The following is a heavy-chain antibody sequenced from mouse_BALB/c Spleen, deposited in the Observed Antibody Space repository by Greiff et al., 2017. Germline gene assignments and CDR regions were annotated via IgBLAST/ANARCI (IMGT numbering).Heavy chain of an antibody. J-gene: IGHJ4*01. Sequence: QVQLQQPGAELVRPGASVKLSCKASGYTFTSYWINWVKQRPGQGLEWIGNIYPSDSYTNYNQKFKDKATLTVDKSSSTAYMQLSSPTSEDSAVYYCTRPYYYGSSYYAMDYWGQGTSVTVSS. V-gene: IGHV1-69*02. CDR1: GYTFTSYW. D-gene: IGHD1-1*01. CDR2: IYPSDSYT. CDR3: TRPYYYGSSYYAMDY.